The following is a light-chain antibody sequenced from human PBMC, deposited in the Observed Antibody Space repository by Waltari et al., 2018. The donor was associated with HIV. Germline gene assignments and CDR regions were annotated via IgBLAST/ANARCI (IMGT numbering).Light chain of an antibody. J-gene: IGKJ4*01. CDR1: HSIGDK. Sequence: DIQVMQSPSSVSVSVGDNVSISCQASHSIGDKLAWYQMKPGEPPKLLVYSGSKLQSGVPSRVAASVSGPHFSLTITGLQREDFATYFCQQASSFPHTFGGGT. V-gene: IGKV1D-12*01. CDR3: QQASSFPHT. CDR2: SGS.